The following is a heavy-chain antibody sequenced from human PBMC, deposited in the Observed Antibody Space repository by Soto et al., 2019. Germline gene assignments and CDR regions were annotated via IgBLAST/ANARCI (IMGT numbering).Heavy chain of an antibody. J-gene: IGHJ5*02. D-gene: IGHD5-18*01. CDR1: GYTFTSYY. CDR3: ARAGIQLWLLEGS. CDR2: INPSGGST. Sequence: ASVKVSCKASGYTFTSYYMHWVRQAPGQGLEWMGIINPSGGSTSYAQKFQGRVTMTRDTSTSTVYMELSSLRSEDAAVYYCARAGIQLWLLEGSWGQGTLVTVSS. V-gene: IGHV1-46*01.